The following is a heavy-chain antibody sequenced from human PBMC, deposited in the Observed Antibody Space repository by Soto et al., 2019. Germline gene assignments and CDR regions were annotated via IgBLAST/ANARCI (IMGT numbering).Heavy chain of an antibody. Sequence: SETLSLTCNVSGGSVSSSTYYWGWMRQPPGRGLEWIGNIYYSGSTNYNPSLRSRVTISVDTSKNQFSLKLTSVTAADTAIYYCASSKWSTIALPGYNMYVWGQGTTVPVSS. J-gene: IGHJ6*02. CDR2: IYYSGST. CDR3: ASSKWSTIALPGYNMYV. D-gene: IGHD5-18*01. CDR1: GGSVSSSTYY. V-gene: IGHV4-39*01.